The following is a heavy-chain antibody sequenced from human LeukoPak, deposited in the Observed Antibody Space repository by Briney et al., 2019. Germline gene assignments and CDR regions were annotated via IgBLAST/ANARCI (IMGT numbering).Heavy chain of an antibody. CDR1: GYNFNSYW. D-gene: IGHD4-23*01. CDR3: ARHRVDYGGNWDVFDI. Sequence: GESLKISCKGSGYNFNSYWIGWVRQMPGKGLEWMGIIFRGDSDIRYSPSFQGQVTMSVDKSINTAYLQWSSLEASDTAMYYCARHRVDYGGNWDVFDIWGQGTMVTVSS. CDR2: IFRGDSDI. J-gene: IGHJ3*02. V-gene: IGHV5-51*01.